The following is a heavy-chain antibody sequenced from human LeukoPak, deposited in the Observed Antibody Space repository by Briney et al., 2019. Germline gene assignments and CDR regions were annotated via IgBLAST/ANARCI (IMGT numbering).Heavy chain of an antibody. V-gene: IGHV3-7*01. Sequence: GGSLRLSCAASGFTFSSYAMSWVRQAPGKGLEWVANIKQDGSEKYYVDSVKGRFTISRDNAKSSLYLQMNSLRAEDTAVYYCASVNYYDRMYYFDYWGHGTLVTVSS. CDR3: ASVNYYDRMYYFDY. J-gene: IGHJ4*01. CDR2: IKQDGSEK. CDR1: GFTFSSYA. D-gene: IGHD3-22*01.